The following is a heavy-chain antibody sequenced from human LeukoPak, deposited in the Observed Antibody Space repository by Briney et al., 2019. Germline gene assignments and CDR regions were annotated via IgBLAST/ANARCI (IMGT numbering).Heavy chain of an antibody. Sequence: PGGSLRLSCAASGFTFRNAWMTWVRQAPGKGLEWVSSISYSSSYIYYADSAKGRFTISRDNAKNSLYLQMDSLRAEDTAVYYCASGTASGFSVYWGQGTLITVSS. V-gene: IGHV3-21*01. CDR3: ASGTASGFSVY. D-gene: IGHD5/OR15-5a*01. CDR2: ISYSSSYI. CDR1: GFTFRNAW. J-gene: IGHJ4*02.